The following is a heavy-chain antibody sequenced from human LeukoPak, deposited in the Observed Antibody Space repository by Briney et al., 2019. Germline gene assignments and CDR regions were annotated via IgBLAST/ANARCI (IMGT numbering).Heavy chain of an antibody. CDR2: TYYRSKWYN. V-gene: IGHV6-1*01. D-gene: IGHD6-13*01. Sequence: SQTLSLTCAISGDSVSSNSAAWNWIRQSPSRGLEWLGRTYYRSKWYNDYAVSVKSRITINPDTSKNQFSLKLSSVTAADTAVYYCARATEPYSSSWYLDLWGRGTLVTVSS. CDR3: ARATEPYSSSWYLDL. CDR1: GDSVSSNSAA. J-gene: IGHJ2*01.